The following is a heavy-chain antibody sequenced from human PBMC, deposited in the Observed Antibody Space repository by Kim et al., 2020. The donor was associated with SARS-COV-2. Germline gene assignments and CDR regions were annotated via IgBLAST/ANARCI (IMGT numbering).Heavy chain of an antibody. CDR1: GGSVNTADYY. J-gene: IGHJ4*02. CDR3: GRLGSALDY. D-gene: IGHD1-26*01. V-gene: IGHV4-61*08. Sequence: SETLSLTCTVSGGSVNTADYYWTWIRQPPGKGLEWSGYIYGSGLTNYNSSLKSRVTISVDTSKDQFSLKLSSVTAEDTAEDYGGRLGSALDYWGQGTQV. CDR2: IYGSGLT.